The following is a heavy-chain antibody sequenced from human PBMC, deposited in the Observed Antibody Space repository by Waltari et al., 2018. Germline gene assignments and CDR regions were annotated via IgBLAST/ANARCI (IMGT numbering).Heavy chain of an antibody. CDR3: AKPRTGTVGY. D-gene: IGHD3-9*01. Sequence: QVQLVESGGGVVQPGRSLRLSCAASGFTFSSYGMHWVRQAPGKGLEWVAVRSYDGSNKYYADSVKGRFTISRYNSKNTLYLQMNSLRAEDTAVYYCAKPRTGTVGYWGQGTLVTVSS. CDR1: GFTFSSYG. V-gene: IGHV3-30*18. J-gene: IGHJ4*02. CDR2: RSYDGSNK.